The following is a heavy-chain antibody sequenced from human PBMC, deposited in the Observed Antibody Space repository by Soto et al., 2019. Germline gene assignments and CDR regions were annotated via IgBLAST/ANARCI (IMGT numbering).Heavy chain of an antibody. CDR2: IDPSDSYT. Sequence: PXESLTISCKGSGYSFTSYWISLVRQMPGKGLEWMGRIDPSDSYTNYSPSFQGHVTISADKSISTAYLQWSSLKASDTAMYYCARHPTSQGITMIVVVPNWFDPWGQGTLVTVSS. J-gene: IGHJ5*02. D-gene: IGHD3-22*01. CDR1: GYSFTSYW. V-gene: IGHV5-10-1*01. CDR3: ARHPTSQGITMIVVVPNWFDP.